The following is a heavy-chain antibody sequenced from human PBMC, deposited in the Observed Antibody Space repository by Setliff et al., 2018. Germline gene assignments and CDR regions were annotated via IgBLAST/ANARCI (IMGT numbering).Heavy chain of an antibody. CDR2: IKQDGSEK. CDR1: GFTFSSYW. D-gene: IGHD5-12*01. V-gene: IGHV3-7*01. J-gene: IGHJ6*03. Sequence: PGESLKISCAASGFTFSSYWMSWVRQAPGKGLEWVANIKQDGSEKYYVDSVKGRFTISRDNAKNSLYLQMNSLRAEETAVYYCAREKMATNYYYYYMDVWGKGTTVTVSS. CDR3: AREKMATNYYYYYMDV.